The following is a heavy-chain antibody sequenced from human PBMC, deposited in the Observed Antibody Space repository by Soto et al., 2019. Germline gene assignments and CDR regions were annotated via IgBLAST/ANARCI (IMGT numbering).Heavy chain of an antibody. CDR1: GYTFTIYR. Sequence: VKVACTASGYTFTIYRISWVREAPGQGLEWMGWISAYNGNTNYAQKLQGRVTMTTEKYTRTAYMELRSLRSDEPAVYYCARYGSGGSLIDYWGQGTLVTVSS. CDR2: ISAYNGNT. V-gene: IGHV1-18*04. D-gene: IGHD6-19*01. CDR3: ARYGSGGSLIDY. J-gene: IGHJ4*02.